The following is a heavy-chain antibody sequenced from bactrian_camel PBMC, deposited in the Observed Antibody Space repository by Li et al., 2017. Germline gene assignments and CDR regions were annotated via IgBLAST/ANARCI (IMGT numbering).Heavy chain of an antibody. D-gene: IGHD5*01. J-gene: IGHJ4*01. CDR3: AAMSWVPIRVSNC. V-gene: IGHV3S54*01. CDR1: GWPYTAAC. Sequence: HVQLVESGGGSVQTGGSLKLSCVVSGWPYTAACLGWYRQAPGKEREGIAAIDTGGGSSYYADSVKGRLTISQDNAKNTVYLQMNSLKPEDTAVYYCAAMSWVPIRVSNCWGQGTQVTVS. CDR2: IDTGGGSS.